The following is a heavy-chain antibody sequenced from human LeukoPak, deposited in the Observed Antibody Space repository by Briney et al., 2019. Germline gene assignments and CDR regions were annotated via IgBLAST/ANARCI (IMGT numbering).Heavy chain of an antibody. D-gene: IGHD6-13*01. Sequence: SVKVSCKASGGTFSSYAISWVRQAPGQGLEWMGRIIPILGIANYAQKFQGRVTITADKSTSTAYMELSSLRSEDTAVYYCARVGDIAAVQAYFDYWGQGTLVTVSS. CDR1: GGTFSSYA. CDR2: IIPILGIA. V-gene: IGHV1-69*04. CDR3: ARVGDIAAVQAYFDY. J-gene: IGHJ4*02.